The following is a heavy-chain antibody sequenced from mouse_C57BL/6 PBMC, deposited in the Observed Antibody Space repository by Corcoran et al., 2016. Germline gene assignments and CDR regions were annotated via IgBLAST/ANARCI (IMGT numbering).Heavy chain of an antibody. V-gene: IGHV1-26*01. CDR1: GYTFTDYY. D-gene: IGHD1-1*01. CDR3: ARMYYGSSYDWYFDV. Sequence: EVQLQQSGPELVKPGASVKISCKASGYTFTDYYMNWVKQSHGKSLEWIGDINPNNGGTSYNQKFKGKATLTVDKSSSTAYMELRSLTSEDSAVYYCARMYYGSSYDWYFDVWGTGTTVTVSS. J-gene: IGHJ1*03. CDR2: INPNNGGT.